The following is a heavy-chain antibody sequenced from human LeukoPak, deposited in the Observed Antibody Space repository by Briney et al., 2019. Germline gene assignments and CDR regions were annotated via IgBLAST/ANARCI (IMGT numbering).Heavy chain of an antibody. D-gene: IGHD6-6*01. J-gene: IGHJ4*02. CDR3: ARSSIAARTDY. Sequence: ASVKVSCKASGYTFTSYGINWVRQATGQGLEWMGWMNPNSGNTGYAQKFQGRVTITRNTSISTAYMELSSLRSEDTAVYYCARSSIAARTDYWGQGTLVTVSS. CDR2: MNPNSGNT. V-gene: IGHV1-8*03. CDR1: GYTFTSYG.